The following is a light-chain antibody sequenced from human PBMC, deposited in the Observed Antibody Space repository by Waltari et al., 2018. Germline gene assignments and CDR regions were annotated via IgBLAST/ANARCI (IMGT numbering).Light chain of an antibody. Sequence: EVVMTQSPATLSVSPGDRATLSCRASQGVGNKLAWYQQKPGQAPRLLIDAASTRATGISARFTGSGSGTDFALTIDSLQSEDFAVYYCQPYYSWPLTFGRGTILEIK. J-gene: IGKJ4*01. V-gene: IGKV3D-15*01. CDR3: QPYYSWPLT. CDR2: AAS. CDR1: QGVGNK.